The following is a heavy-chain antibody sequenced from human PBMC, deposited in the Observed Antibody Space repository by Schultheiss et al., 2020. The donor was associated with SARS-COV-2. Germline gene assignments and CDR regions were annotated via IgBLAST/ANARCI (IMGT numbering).Heavy chain of an antibody. CDR2: IIPIFGTA. D-gene: IGHD2-15*01. CDR1: GGTFSSYA. V-gene: IGHV1-69*06. J-gene: IGHJ6*02. CDR3: ARAYCSGGSCYVQGYYYYYYGMDV. Sequence: SVKVSCKASGGTFSSYAISWVRQAPGQGLEWMGGIIPIFGTANYAQKFQGRVTITADKSTSTAYMELSSLRSEDTAVYYCARAYCSGGSCYVQGYYYYYYGMDVWGQGTTVTVSS.